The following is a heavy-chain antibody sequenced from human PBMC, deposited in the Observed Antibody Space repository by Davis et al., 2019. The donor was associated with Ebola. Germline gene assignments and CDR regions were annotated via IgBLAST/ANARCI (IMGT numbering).Heavy chain of an antibody. D-gene: IGHD3-10*01. Sequence: PSETLSLTCTVSGVSISRHYWSWIRQPPGKRLEWIGSINYTGNAYYNSSLASRATISVDTSKNQFSLKLTSVTAADTAMYYCSERGSSVWGQGTLVTVSS. J-gene: IGHJ4*02. V-gene: IGHV4-59*03. CDR1: GVSISRHY. CDR3: SERGSSV. CDR2: INYTGNA.